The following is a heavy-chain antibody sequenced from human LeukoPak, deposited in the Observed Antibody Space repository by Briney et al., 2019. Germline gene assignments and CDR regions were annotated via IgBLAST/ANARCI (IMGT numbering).Heavy chain of an antibody. Sequence: SQTLSLTCTVSGGSISSGSYYWSWTRHPAGKGLEWIGRIYTSGSTNYNPSLKSRVTISVDTSKTQFSLKLSSVTAADTAVYYCARGHCSSTSCFDYWGQGTLVTVSS. CDR2: IYTSGST. J-gene: IGHJ4*02. CDR1: GGSISSGSYY. D-gene: IGHD2-2*01. V-gene: IGHV4-61*02. CDR3: ARGHCSSTSCFDY.